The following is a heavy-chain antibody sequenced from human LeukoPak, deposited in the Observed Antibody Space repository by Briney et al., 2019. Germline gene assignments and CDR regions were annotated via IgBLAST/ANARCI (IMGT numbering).Heavy chain of an antibody. CDR3: ARGGSITMIVVRSRSYFDY. CDR2: INHSGST. CDR1: GGSFSGYY. V-gene: IGHV4-34*01. Sequence: PSETLSLTCAVYGGSFSGYYWSWIRQPPGKGLEWIGEINHSGSTNYNPSLKSRVTISVDTSKNQFSLKLSSVTAADTAVYYCARGGSITMIVVRSRSYFDYWGQGTLVTVSS. D-gene: IGHD3-22*01. J-gene: IGHJ4*02.